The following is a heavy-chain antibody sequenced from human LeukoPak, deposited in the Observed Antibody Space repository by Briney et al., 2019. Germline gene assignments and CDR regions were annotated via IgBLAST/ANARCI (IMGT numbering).Heavy chain of an antibody. D-gene: IGHD2-15*01. J-gene: IGHJ4*02. Sequence: SETLSLTCTVSGYSISNGYYWGWIRQAPGKGLEWIGNIYHSDSPYYTPSLKSRVTISVDTSKNQFSLKLNSVTAADTAVYYCARFCSGGSCYEDDYWGQGTLVTVSS. CDR1: GYSISNGYY. CDR2: IYHSDSP. V-gene: IGHV4-38-2*02. CDR3: ARFCSGGSCYEDDY.